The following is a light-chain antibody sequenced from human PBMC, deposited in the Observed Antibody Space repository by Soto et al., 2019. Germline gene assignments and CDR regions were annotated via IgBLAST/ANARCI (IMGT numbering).Light chain of an antibody. J-gene: IGKJ2*01. V-gene: IGKV3-15*01. CDR3: QQSHNWPLT. CDR1: QSINSE. Sequence: EIVMTQSPATLSLSPGERAALSCRASQSINSELAWYQQKPGQPPRLLIYGASTRATGVPARFTGSESGSECTLTISGLQSEDFAVYYCQQSHNWPLTFGQGTRLEI. CDR2: GAS.